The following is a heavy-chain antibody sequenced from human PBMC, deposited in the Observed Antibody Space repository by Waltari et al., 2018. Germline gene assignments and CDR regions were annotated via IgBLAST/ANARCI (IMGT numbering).Heavy chain of an antibody. D-gene: IGHD1-26*01. CDR3: ARWGSGSQGCYFDY. CDR2: IYYSGST. J-gene: IGHJ4*02. CDR1: GGSISSSSYY. V-gene: IGHV4-39*01. Sequence: QLQLQESGPGLVKPSETLSLTCTVSGGSISSSSYYWGWIRQPPGKGLEWIGSIYYSGSTYYNPSLKSRVTISVDTSKNQFSLKLSSGTAADTAVYYCARWGSGSQGCYFDYWGQGTLVTVSS.